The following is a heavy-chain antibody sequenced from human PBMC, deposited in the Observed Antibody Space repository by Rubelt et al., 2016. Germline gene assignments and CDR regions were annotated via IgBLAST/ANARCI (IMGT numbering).Heavy chain of an antibody. CDR1: GYTFTSYY. CDR3: ARSWTNFDY. CDR2: MNPSDGSA. V-gene: IGHV1-46*01. Sequence: QVQLVQSGAEVKKPGASVKVSCKASGYTFTSYYMHWVRQAPGQGLEWMGIMNPSDGSAGYAQKLKGRDTMTRDTSTSTAYMELSSLRSEDTAVYYCARSWTNFDYWGQGTLVTVSS. D-gene: IGHD3/OR15-3a*01. J-gene: IGHJ4*02.